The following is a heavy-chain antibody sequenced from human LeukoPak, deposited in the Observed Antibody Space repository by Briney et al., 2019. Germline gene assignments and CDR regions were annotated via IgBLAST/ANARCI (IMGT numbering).Heavy chain of an antibody. Sequence: SVKVSCKASGGTFSSYAISWVRQAPGQGLEWMGGIIPIFGTANYAQKFQGRVTITADESTSTAYMELSSLRSEDTAVYYCARTRVTIFGVDISNHYYYYMDVWGKGTTVTVSS. CDR3: ARTRVTIFGVDISNHYYYYMDV. V-gene: IGHV1-69*13. CDR1: GGTFSSYA. J-gene: IGHJ6*03. D-gene: IGHD3-3*01. CDR2: IIPIFGTA.